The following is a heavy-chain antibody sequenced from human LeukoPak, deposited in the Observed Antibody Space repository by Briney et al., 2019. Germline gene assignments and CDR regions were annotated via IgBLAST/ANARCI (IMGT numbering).Heavy chain of an antibody. V-gene: IGHV1-2*02. Sequence: ASVKVSCKASEYTFTGYYMHWVRQAPGQGLERMGWINPNSGGANYAQKFQGRVTMTRDTSISTAYMELSRLRSDDTAVYYCARLRTVNRKYYGSGSYFGYWGQGTLVTVSS. CDR1: EYTFTGYY. J-gene: IGHJ4*02. CDR2: INPNSGGA. CDR3: ARLRTVNRKYYGSGSYFGY. D-gene: IGHD3-10*01.